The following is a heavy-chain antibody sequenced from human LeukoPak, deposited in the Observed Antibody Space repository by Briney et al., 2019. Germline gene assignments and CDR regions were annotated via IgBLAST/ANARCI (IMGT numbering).Heavy chain of an antibody. CDR3: ARGTSNWGSYYFDY. D-gene: IGHD7-27*01. CDR2: IYYSGST. J-gene: IGHJ4*02. Sequence: GTLRLSCAASGFTFSSYGMSWIRQPPGKGLEWIESIYYSGSTYYNPSLKSRVTISVDTSKNLFSLKLSSVTAADTAVYYCARGTSNWGSYYFDYWGQGTLVTVSS. CDR1: GFTFSSYG. V-gene: IGHV4-39*07.